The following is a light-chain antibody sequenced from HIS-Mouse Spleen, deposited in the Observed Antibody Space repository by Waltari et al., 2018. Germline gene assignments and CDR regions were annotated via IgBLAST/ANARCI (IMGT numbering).Light chain of an antibody. Sequence: QSALTQPASVSGSPGQSITISCTGTSSDVGGYNYVSWYQQHPGKAPKPMIYEVSNRPSGGSNRFSGSKSGNTASLTISGLQAEDEADYYCSSYTSSSTYVVFGGGTKLTVL. CDR2: EVS. CDR1: SSDVGGYNY. J-gene: IGLJ2*01. CDR3: SSYTSSSTYVV. V-gene: IGLV2-14*01.